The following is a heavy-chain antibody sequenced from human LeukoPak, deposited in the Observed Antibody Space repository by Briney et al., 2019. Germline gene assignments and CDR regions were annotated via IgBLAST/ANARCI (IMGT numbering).Heavy chain of an antibody. D-gene: IGHD7-27*01. CDR2: IYTSGST. CDR3: ARDSHWGVPFDY. CDR1: GGSISSYY. J-gene: IGHJ4*02. Sequence: SETLSLTCTVSGGSISSYYWSWIRQPAGKGLEWIGRIYTSGSTNYNPSLESRVTMSVDTSKNQFSLKLNSVTAADTAVYYCARDSHWGVPFDYWGQGTLVTVSS. V-gene: IGHV4-4*07.